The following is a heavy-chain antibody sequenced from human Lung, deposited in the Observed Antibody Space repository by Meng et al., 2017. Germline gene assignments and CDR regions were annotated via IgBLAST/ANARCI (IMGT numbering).Heavy chain of an antibody. CDR1: RFTVRVTY. J-gene: IGHJ4*02. CDR2: IQSGGRT. D-gene: IGHD6-19*01. Sequence: RLVESCGGSVPPRGSLRLSCAVSRFTVRVTYVTWVRQAPGKGLEWVSLIQSGGRTYYADSVRGRFTISRDSSKNTLSLQMNSVRADDTAVYFCARGVGSGLYFYYFDYWGQGTVVTVSS. CDR3: ARGVGSGLYFYYFDY. V-gene: IGHV3-66*02.